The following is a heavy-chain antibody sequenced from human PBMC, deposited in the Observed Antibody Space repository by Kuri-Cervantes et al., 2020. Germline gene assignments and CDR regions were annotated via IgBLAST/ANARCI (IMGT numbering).Heavy chain of an antibody. CDR3: ARRWAGATPKAGVDY. CDR2: ISSSSSYI. J-gene: IGHJ4*02. V-gene: IGHV3-21*01. D-gene: IGHD1-26*01. Sequence: GESLKISCAASGFTFSSYSMNWVRQAPGKGLEWVSSISSSSSYIYYADSVKGRFTISRDNAKNSLYLQMNSLRAEDTAVYYCARRWAGATPKAGVDYWGQGTLVTVSS. CDR1: GFTFSSYS.